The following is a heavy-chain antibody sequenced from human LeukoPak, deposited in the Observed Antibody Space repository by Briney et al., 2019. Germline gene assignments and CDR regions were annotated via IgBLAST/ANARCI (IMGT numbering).Heavy chain of an antibody. D-gene: IGHD3-10*01. CDR1: GFTFSSYA. J-gene: IGHJ4*02. CDR2: ISGSGGST. CDR3: AKVGANILLWFGGY. V-gene: IGHV3-23*01. Sequence: PGESLRLSCVASGFTFSSYAMSWVRQAPGKGLERVSAISGSGGSTYYADSVKGRFTISRDNSKNTLYLQMNSLRAVDTAVYYCAKVGANILLWFGGYWGQGTLVTVSS.